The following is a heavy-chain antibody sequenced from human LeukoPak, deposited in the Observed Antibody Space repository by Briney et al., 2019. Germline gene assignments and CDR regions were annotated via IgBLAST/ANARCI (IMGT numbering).Heavy chain of an antibody. D-gene: IGHD1-14*01. CDR1: GFTFSNYS. CDR3: ARGPRYTRSYYSDY. Sequence: PGGSLRLSCAASGFTFSNYSMNWVGQAPGRGLEWVSYISSSSSIIYYADSVKGRFTISRDNAKNSLYLQMNSLRAEDTAVYYCARGPRYTRSYYSDYWGQGTLGTVPS. J-gene: IGHJ4*02. V-gene: IGHV3-48*01. CDR2: ISSSSSII.